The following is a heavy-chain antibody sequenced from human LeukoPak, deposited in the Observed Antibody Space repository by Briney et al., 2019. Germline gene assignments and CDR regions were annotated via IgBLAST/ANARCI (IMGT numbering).Heavy chain of an antibody. J-gene: IGHJ4*02. V-gene: IGHV4-59*11. CDR1: GGSISSHY. CDR2: IYYSGST. CDR3: ARGDGRPRIDY. D-gene: IGHD1-14*01. Sequence: PSETLSLTCTVSGGSISSHYWSWIRQPPGKGLEWIGYIYYSGSTNYNPSLKSRVTISVDTSKNQFSLKLSSVTAADTAVYHCARGDGRPRIDYWGQGTLVTVSS.